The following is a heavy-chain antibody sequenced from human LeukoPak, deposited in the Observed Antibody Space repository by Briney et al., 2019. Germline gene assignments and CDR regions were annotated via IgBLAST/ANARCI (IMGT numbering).Heavy chain of an antibody. V-gene: IGHV4-34*01. J-gene: IGHJ4*02. CDR3: ARGVGYDYVWGSYRDRFDY. CDR1: GGSFSGYY. D-gene: IGHD3-16*02. CDR2: INHSGST. Sequence: SETLSLTCAVYGGSFSGYYWSWIRQPPGKGLEWIGEINHSGSTNYNPSLKSRVTISVDTSKNQFSLKLSSVTAADTAVYYCARGVGYDYVWGSYRDRFDYWGQGTLVTVSS.